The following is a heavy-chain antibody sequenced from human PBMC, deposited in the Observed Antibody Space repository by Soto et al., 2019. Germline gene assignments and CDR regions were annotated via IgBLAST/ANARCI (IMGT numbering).Heavy chain of an antibody. J-gene: IGHJ3*01. Sequence: GGSLRLSCAASGFNFNTYAMSWVRQAPGKGLEWVSGISGGGGSIHYVDSVKGRFTISRDNSKNTLYLQMNSLRGEDTAVYYCAKGKSSNYVSHAFDVWGPGTMVTVSS. CDR2: ISGGGGSI. CDR3: AKGKSSNYVSHAFDV. D-gene: IGHD3-10*02. CDR1: GFNFNTYA. V-gene: IGHV3-23*01.